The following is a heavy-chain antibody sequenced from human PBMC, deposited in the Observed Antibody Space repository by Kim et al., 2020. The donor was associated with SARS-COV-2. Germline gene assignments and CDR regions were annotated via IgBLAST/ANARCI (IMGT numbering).Heavy chain of an antibody. CDR2: INHSGSI. D-gene: IGHD3-16*01. CDR3: ARGTWAFRFDS. CDR1: GASFSGHY. Sequence: SETLSLTCAVYGASFSGHYWSWIRQPPHKGLEWIGEINHSGSINYNPSLKSRVTISTDRSKRQFSLKLTSVTAADTAVDYCARGTWAFRFDSWGQGTLVTVSS. V-gene: IGHV4-34*01. J-gene: IGHJ4*02.